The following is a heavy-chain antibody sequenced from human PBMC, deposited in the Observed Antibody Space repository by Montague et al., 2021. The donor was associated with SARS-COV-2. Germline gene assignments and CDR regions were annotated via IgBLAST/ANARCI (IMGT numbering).Heavy chain of an antibody. J-gene: IGHJ4*02. Sequence: SETLSLTCTVSGGSISRYSWTWIRQPPGKGLEWIGYIYNSGSTNXXPSLTSRVTISVDTSKNQFSLKLSSVAAADTAVYYCARREYSYGWGDWGQGTLVTVSS. CDR2: IYNSGST. D-gene: IGHD5-18*01. CDR3: ARREYSYGWGD. V-gene: IGHV4-59*01. CDR1: GGSISRYS.